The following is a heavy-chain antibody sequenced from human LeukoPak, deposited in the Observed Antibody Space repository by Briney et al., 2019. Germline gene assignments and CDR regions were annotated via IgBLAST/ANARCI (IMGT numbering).Heavy chain of an antibody. CDR2: IIPIFGTA. CDR1: GGTFSSYV. Sequence: AASVKVSCKASGGTFSSYVISWVRQAPGQGLEWMGGIIPIFGTANYAQKFQGRVTITADESTSTAYMELSSLRSEDTAVYYCARARSGWYLDYWGQGTLVTVSS. V-gene: IGHV1-69*01. CDR3: ARARSGWYLDY. J-gene: IGHJ4*02. D-gene: IGHD6-19*01.